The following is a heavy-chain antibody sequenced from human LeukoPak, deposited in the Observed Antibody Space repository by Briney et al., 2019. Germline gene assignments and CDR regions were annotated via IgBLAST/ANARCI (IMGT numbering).Heavy chain of an antibody. CDR2: IFTSGST. V-gene: IGHV4-4*07. Sequence: SETLSLTCTVSGGSVSSNYWSWIRQPAGKGLEWIGRIFTSGSTNYNPSLKSRVTMSVATSKSQFSLKLSSVTAADTAVYYCAREVAGTPWIDNWGQGALVIVSA. J-gene: IGHJ4*02. CDR1: GGSVSSNY. D-gene: IGHD6-19*01. CDR3: AREVAGTPWIDN.